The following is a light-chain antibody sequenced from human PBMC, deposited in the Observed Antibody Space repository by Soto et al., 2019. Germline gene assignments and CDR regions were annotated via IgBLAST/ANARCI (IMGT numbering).Light chain of an antibody. CDR1: QSVLYSSNNKNY. V-gene: IGKV4-1*01. J-gene: IGKJ1*01. Sequence: DIVMTQSPDSLAVSLGERATINCKSSQSVLYSSNNKNYIAWYQQKPGQPPKLLIYWASTRESGVPDRFSGSGSGTDFTLTISSLQAEDVAVYYCQQYYSILWTFGQGTKVEIK. CDR3: QQYYSILWT. CDR2: WAS.